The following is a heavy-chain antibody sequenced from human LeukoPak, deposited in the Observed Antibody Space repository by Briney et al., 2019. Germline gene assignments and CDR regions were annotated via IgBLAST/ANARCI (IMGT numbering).Heavy chain of an antibody. CDR2: IYHSGST. J-gene: IGHJ6*03. CDR3: ANTAAGTYYYYMDV. CDR1: GYSISSGYY. V-gene: IGHV4-38-2*01. Sequence: PSETLSLTCGVSGYSISSGYYWGWIRQPPGKGLEWIGSIYHSGSTYYNPSLKSRVTISVDTSKNQFSLKLSSVTAADTAVYYCANTAAGTYYYYMDVWGKGTTVTVSS. D-gene: IGHD6-13*01.